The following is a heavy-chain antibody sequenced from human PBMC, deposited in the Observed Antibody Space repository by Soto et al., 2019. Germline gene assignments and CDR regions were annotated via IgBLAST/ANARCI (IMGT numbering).Heavy chain of an antibody. CDR2: IYYGGNT. CDR3: ARRWRRTFDF. V-gene: IGHV4-39*01. Sequence: PGKGLEWIGTIYYGGNTYYNPSLKSRVTISVDTSKNQFSLELSSVTAVYSAVYYCARRWRRTFDFWGQGTLLTGSS. J-gene: IGHJ4*02. D-gene: IGHD1-7*01.